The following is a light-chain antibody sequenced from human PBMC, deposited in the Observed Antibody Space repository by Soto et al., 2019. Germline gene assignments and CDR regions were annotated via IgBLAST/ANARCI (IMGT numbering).Light chain of an antibody. Sequence: QSALTQPASVSGSPGQSITISCTGTSSDVGSYNFVSWYQYHPGKAPKLMIYEVTKRPSGVSNRFSGSKSASTASLTISGLQAEDEADYYCCSRAGGYTWVLGGGTKLTVL. CDR3: CSRAGGYTWV. CDR2: EVT. J-gene: IGLJ3*02. CDR1: SSDVGSYNF. V-gene: IGLV2-23*02.